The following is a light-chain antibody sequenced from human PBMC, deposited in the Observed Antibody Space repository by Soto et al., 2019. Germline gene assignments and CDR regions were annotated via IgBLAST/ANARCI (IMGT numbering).Light chain of an antibody. CDR2: GAS. CDR3: QQGHNWPLT. CDR1: QSISSE. Sequence: EIVMTQSPATLSVSPGESATLSCRASQSISSELSGYQQKPGQPPGLLIYGASTRATGVPARFAGSGSGSDFTPTISGLQSDDFAVYYCQQGHNWPLTFGQGTRLEI. V-gene: IGKV3-15*01. J-gene: IGKJ2*01.